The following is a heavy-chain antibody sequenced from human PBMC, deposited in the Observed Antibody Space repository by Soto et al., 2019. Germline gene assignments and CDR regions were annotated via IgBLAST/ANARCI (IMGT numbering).Heavy chain of an antibody. V-gene: IGHV1-18*01. J-gene: IGHJ5*02. Sequence: QVPLVQSGAEVKKPGASVKVSCKASGYTFTSYGISWVRQAPGQGLEWMGWISAYNGNTNYAQKLQGRVTMTTDTSTSTAYMELRSLRSDDTAVYYCARAKYYYDSSGYCWFDPWGQGTLVTVSS. CDR1: GYTFTSYG. CDR3: ARAKYYYDSSGYCWFDP. D-gene: IGHD3-22*01. CDR2: ISAYNGNT.